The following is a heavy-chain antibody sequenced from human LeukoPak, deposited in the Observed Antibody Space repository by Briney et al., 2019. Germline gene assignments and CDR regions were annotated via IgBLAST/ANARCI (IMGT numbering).Heavy chain of an antibody. J-gene: IGHJ4*02. D-gene: IGHD6-19*01. CDR3: ARAKGPPYSSGWYPFDY. CDR1: GYTFTGYY. Sequence: ASVKVSCKASGYTFTGYYMHWVRQAPGQGLEWMGWINPNSSGTNYAQKFQGRVTMTRDTSISTAYMELSRLRSDDTAVYYCARAKGPPYSSGWYPFDYWGQGTLVTVSS. CDR2: INPNSSGT. V-gene: IGHV1-2*02.